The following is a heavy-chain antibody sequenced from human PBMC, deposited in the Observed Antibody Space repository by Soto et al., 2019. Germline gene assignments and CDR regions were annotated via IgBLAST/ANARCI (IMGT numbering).Heavy chain of an antibody. CDR2: VRSDGDTT. V-gene: IGHV3-23*01. D-gene: IGHD1-26*01. J-gene: IGHJ4*02. CDR1: GFTFSRYG. Sequence: EVQVLESGGGLVQPGGSLRLSCAASGFTFSRYGMNWVRQAPGKGLEWVSGVRSDGDTTYNADSVKGRFTVSRDNFKNTVDLQMNSLRVGDTAVYYCAKGKGVGATPDGANCWGQGTLVTVSS. CDR3: AKGKGVGATPDGANC.